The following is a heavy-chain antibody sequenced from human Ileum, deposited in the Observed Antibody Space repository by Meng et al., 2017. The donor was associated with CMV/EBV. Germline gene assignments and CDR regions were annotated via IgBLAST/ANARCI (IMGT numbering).Heavy chain of an antibody. V-gene: IGHV4-4*07. CDR1: GGSISDYH. CDR2: LRTSGTI. D-gene: IGHD3-10*01. J-gene: IGHJ4*02. Sequence: QMQLQESGPGLLKPSEPLSLTCSVSGGSISDYHWTWIRKSAGKGLQWLGRLRTSGTIDHNPSFKSRVTLSIDTSKNQFSLKLTSVTAADTAVYYCGRAGARGVPVDIWGQGTLVTVSS. CDR3: GRAGARGVPVDI.